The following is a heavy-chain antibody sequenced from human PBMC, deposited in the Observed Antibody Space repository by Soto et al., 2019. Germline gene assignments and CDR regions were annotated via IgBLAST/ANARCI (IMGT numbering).Heavy chain of an antibody. Sequence: GASVKVSCKASGGTLSSYAISWVRQAPGQGLEWMGGIIPIFGTANYAQKFQGRVTITADESTSTAYMELSSLRSEDTAVYYCARAPVDCSDGSCYSEDAFDIWGQGTMVTVSS. CDR1: GGTLSSYA. CDR3: ARAPVDCSDGSCYSEDAFDI. V-gene: IGHV1-69*13. J-gene: IGHJ3*02. CDR2: IIPIFGTA. D-gene: IGHD2-15*01.